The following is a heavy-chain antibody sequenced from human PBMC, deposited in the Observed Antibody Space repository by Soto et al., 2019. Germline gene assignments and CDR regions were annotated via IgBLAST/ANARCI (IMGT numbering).Heavy chain of an antibody. J-gene: IGHJ4*02. CDR2: INHSGST. Sequence: QVQLQQWGAGLLKPSETLSLTCAVYGGSFSGYYWSWIRQPPGKGLEWIGEINHSGSTNYNPSLKSRVTISVDTSKNQFSLKLSSVTAADTAVYYCARERITGTTRHFPDYWGQGTLVTVSS. CDR1: GGSFSGYY. V-gene: IGHV4-34*01. D-gene: IGHD1-20*01. CDR3: ARERITGTTRHFPDY.